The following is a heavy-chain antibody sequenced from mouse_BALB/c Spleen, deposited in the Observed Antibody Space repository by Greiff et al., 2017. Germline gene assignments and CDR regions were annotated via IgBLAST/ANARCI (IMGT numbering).Heavy chain of an antibody. V-gene: IGHV1-9*01. CDR1: GYTFSSYW. CDR2: ILPGSGST. D-gene: IGHD2-14*01. CDR3: ARAYRTGAMDY. J-gene: IGHJ4*01. Sequence: VKLQQSGAELMKPGASVKISCKATGYTFSSYWIEWVKQRPGHGLEWIGEILPGSGSTNYNEKFKGKATFTADTSSNTAYMQLSSLTSEDSAVYYCARAYRTGAMDYWGQGTSVTVSS.